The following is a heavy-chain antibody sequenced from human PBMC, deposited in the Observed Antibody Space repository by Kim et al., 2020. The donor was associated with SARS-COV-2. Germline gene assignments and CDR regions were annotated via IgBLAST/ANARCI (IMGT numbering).Heavy chain of an antibody. J-gene: IGHJ4*02. D-gene: IGHD3-22*01. CDR3: AKDSYYYDSRPTF. V-gene: IGHV3-23*01. Sequence: YADSWKGRFTISRDHSRNTLYLQMNSLMAEDTAVYYCAKDSYYYDSRPTFWGQGTLVTVSS.